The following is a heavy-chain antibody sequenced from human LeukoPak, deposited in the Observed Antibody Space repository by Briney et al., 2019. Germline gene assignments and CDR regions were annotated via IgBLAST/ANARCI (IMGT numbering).Heavy chain of an antibody. Sequence: PARSLRLSCAASGFTFSSYAMSWVRQAPRKGREWVSAISGSVGSTYYADSVKGRFTISRDNSKNTLYLQMNSLRAEDTAVYYCAKEVYSNYRFDPWGQGTLVTVSS. CDR3: AKEVYSNYRFDP. V-gene: IGHV3-23*01. J-gene: IGHJ5*02. D-gene: IGHD4-11*01. CDR1: GFTFSSYA. CDR2: ISGSVGST.